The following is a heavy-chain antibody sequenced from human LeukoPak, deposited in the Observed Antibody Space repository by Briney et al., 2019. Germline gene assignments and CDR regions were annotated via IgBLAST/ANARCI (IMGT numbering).Heavy chain of an antibody. V-gene: IGHV4-59*01. CDR2: ILYSGTT. J-gene: IGHJ4*02. CDR1: GASISPYY. D-gene: IGHD1-1*01. Sequence: SETLSLTCTVSGASISPYYWSWIRQTPGKGVEWIGYILYSGTTTNYNPSLKSRVTISVDTSKNQFSLKLSSVTAADTAVYYCARVGDWNDLVYWGQGTLVTVSS. CDR3: ARVGDWNDLVY.